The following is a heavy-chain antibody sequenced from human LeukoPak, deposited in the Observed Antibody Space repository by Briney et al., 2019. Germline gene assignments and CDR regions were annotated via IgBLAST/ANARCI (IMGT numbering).Heavy chain of an antibody. V-gene: IGHV1-8*01. CDR3: ARGVNYYDSSGYYLDNWFDP. Sequence: GASVKVSCTASGYTFTSYDINWVRQATGQGLEWMGWMNPNSGNTAYAQKFQGRVTITRNTSISTAYMELSRLRSDDTAVYYCARGVNYYDSSGYYLDNWFDPWGQGTLVTVSS. D-gene: IGHD3-22*01. CDR2: MNPNSGNT. J-gene: IGHJ5*02. CDR1: GYTFTSYD.